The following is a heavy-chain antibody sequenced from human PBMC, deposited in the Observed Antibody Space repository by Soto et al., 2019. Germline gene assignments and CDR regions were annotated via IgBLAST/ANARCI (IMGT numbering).Heavy chain of an antibody. CDR3: ARGGRRWLRFVAVDGSNWFDP. D-gene: IGHD5-12*01. V-gene: IGHV3-11*01. CDR1: GFTSNDYF. J-gene: IGHJ5*02. Sequence: PGGSLRLSCAASGFTSNDYFMNWIRQAPGKGLEWISYVSTSGSTVYYADSVKGRFTISRDNAKNSLFLQMNSLRAADTAVYYCARGGRRWLRFVAVDGSNWFDPWGQGTLVTVSS. CDR2: VSTSGSTV.